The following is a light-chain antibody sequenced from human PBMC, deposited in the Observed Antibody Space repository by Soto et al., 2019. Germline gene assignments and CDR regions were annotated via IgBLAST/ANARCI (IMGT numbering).Light chain of an antibody. J-gene: IGLJ2*01. Sequence: QSVLTQPPSVSAAPGQRVTISCSGSSSNIGNNYVSWYQQLPGTAPKLLIYDFSKRPSGIPDRFSASKSGTSATLDITGLQTGDEADYYCETWDSSLSVVLFGGGTKVTVL. CDR3: ETWDSSLSVVL. CDR1: SSNIGNNY. V-gene: IGLV1-51*01. CDR2: DFS.